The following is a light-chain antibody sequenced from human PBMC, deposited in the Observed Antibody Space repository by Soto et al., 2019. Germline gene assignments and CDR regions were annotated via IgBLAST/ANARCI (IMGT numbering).Light chain of an antibody. CDR2: GDT. CDR3: QSYDSSLSDVV. V-gene: IGLV1-40*01. J-gene: IGLJ2*01. CDR1: SSNIGAGYD. Sequence: QSVLTQPPSVSGAPGQRVTISCTWSSSNIGAGYDVHWYQQLPGPAPKLLIYGDTNRPSGVPDRFSGSRSGTSASLAITGLQAEDETDYYCQSYDSSLSDVVFGGGTKLTVL.